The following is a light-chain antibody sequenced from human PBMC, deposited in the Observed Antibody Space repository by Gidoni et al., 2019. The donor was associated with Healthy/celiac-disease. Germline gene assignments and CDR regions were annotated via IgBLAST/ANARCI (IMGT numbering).Light chain of an antibody. CDR1: QSVSSSY. V-gene: IGKV3-20*01. CDR3: QQYGSSPAGT. CDR2: GAS. Sequence: EIVLTQSPGPLSLSPGERATLSCRASQSVSSSYLDWYQQKPGQAPSLLIDGASSRATGIPDRFSGSGSGTDFTLTISRLEPEDFAVYYCQQYGSSPAGTFGPGTKVDIK. J-gene: IGKJ3*01.